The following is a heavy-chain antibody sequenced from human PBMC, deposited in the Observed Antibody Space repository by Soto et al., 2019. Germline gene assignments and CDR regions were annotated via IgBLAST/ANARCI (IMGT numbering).Heavy chain of an antibody. CDR2: INHSGST. CDR3: VAYYYMDV. V-gene: IGHV4-34*01. Sequence: ETLSLTCAVYGGSFSGYYWSWIRQPPGKGLEWIGEINHSGSTNYNPSLKSRVTISVDTSKNQFSLKLSSVTAADTAVYYCVAYYYMDVWGKGTTVTVSS. CDR1: GGSFSGYY. J-gene: IGHJ6*03.